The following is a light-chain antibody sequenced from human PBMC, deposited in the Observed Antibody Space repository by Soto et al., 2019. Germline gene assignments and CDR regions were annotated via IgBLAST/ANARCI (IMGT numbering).Light chain of an antibody. CDR2: GAS. Sequence: EIVMTQSPATLSVSPGERATLSCRASQSVSSNLAWYQQKPGQAPRLLIYGASTRATGIPARFSGSGSGTEFTLTISXXQSXXXXXXXXXXXXXXXXFXXGPGTKVDIK. V-gene: IGKV3-15*01. CDR1: QSVSSN. J-gene: IGKJ3*01. CDR3: XXXXXXXXFX.